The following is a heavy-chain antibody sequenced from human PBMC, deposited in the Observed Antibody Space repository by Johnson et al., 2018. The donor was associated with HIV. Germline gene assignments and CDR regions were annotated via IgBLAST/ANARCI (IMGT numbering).Heavy chain of an antibody. V-gene: IGHV3-53*01. CDR1: GFIVSNNY. CDR2: IYSGGST. Sequence: VQLVESGGGLIQPGGSLRLSCAASGFIVSNNYMSWVRQTPGKGLEWVSVIYSGGSTYYADSVKGRFTISRDSSKNTVDLQMTSLRAEDTAIYYCARADGSGSYFGFEIWGQGTMVTVSS. J-gene: IGHJ3*02. CDR3: ARADGSGSYFGFEI. D-gene: IGHD3-10*01.